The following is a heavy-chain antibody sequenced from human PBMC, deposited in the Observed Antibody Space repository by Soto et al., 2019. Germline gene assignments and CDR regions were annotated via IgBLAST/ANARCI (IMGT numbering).Heavy chain of an antibody. CDR2: MNPDSGTT. Sequence: QVQLVQSGAEVRKPGASVKVSCKASGYTFTTYDINWVRQARGQGLQWMGWMNPDSGTTGYAQTFQGRVTLTRDTSMNTAYMELSRLTYEDTAVYYCTRNRRETGDFDFWGQGTMVTVSS. D-gene: IGHD7-27*01. V-gene: IGHV1-8*01. J-gene: IGHJ4*02. CDR1: GYTFTTYD. CDR3: TRNRRETGDFDF.